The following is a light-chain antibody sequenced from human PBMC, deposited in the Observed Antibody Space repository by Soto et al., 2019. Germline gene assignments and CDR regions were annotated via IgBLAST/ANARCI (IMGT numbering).Light chain of an antibody. CDR1: QSVDNY. CDR3: QQRNDWQVT. CDR2: DVS. Sequence: EIVLTQSPGTLSLSPGERATLSCRASQSVDNYLAWYQQKPGQAPRLLIYDVSNRATGIPARFSGSGSGTDFTLTISSLEPGDFAIYYCQQRNDWQVTFGQGTRLEI. V-gene: IGKV3-11*01. J-gene: IGKJ5*01.